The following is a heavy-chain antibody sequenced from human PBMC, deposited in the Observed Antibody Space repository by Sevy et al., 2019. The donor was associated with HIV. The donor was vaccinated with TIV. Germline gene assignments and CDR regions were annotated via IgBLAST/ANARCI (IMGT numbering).Heavy chain of an antibody. J-gene: IGHJ4*02. CDR3: ARDLELGLGGY. CDR2: ISSSSSYI. D-gene: IGHD7-27*01. Sequence: GGSQRLSCAASGFTFSSYSMNWVRQAPGKGLEWVSSISSSSSYIYYADSVKGRFTISRDNAKNSLYLQMNSLRAEDTAVYYCARDLELGLGGYWGQGTLVTVSS. CDR1: GFTFSSYS. V-gene: IGHV3-21*01.